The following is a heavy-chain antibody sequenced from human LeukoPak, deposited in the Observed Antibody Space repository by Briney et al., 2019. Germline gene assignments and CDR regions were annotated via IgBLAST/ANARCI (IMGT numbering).Heavy chain of an antibody. Sequence: GGSLRLSCAASGFTFSSYGMHWVRQAPGKGLEWAAFIRYDGSNKYYADSVKGRFTISRDNSKNTLYLQMNSLRAEDTAVYYCAKDGVIKVVRAILWGQGTLVTVSS. CDR3: AKDGVIKVVRAIL. D-gene: IGHD3-22*01. CDR1: GFTFSSYG. CDR2: IRYDGSNK. J-gene: IGHJ4*02. V-gene: IGHV3-30*02.